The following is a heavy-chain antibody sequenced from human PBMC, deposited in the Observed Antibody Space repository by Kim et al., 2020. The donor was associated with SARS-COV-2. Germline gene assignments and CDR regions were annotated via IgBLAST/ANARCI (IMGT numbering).Heavy chain of an antibody. CDR1: GGSISSSSYY. Sequence: SETLSLTCTVSGGSISSSSYYWGWIRQPPGKGLEWIGSIYYSGSTYYNPSLKSRVTISVDTSKNQFSLKLSSVTAADTAVYYCARHHHLGYCSSTSCRQTSNNWFDPWGQGTLVTVSS. CDR2: IYYSGST. CDR3: ARHHHLGYCSSTSCRQTSNNWFDP. D-gene: IGHD2-2*01. V-gene: IGHV4-39*01. J-gene: IGHJ5*02.